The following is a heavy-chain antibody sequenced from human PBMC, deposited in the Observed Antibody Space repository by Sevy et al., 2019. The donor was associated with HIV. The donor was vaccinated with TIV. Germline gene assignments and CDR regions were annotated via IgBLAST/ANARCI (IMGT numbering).Heavy chain of an antibody. J-gene: IGHJ4*02. CDR1: GGTFSSYA. Sequence: ASVQVSCKASGGTFSSYAISWVRQAPGQGLEWMGGIIPIFGTANYAQKFRGRVTITADESTSTAYMELSSLRSEDTAVYYCARDRAEGGSYGYWGQGTLVTVSS. D-gene: IGHD1-26*01. CDR3: ARDRAEGGSYGY. CDR2: IIPIFGTA. V-gene: IGHV1-69*13.